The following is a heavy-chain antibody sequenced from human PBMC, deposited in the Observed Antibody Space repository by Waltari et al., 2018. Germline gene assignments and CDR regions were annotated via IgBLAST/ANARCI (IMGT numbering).Heavy chain of an antibody. CDR3: TRKSQLLWTGQDYYYGMDV. J-gene: IGHJ6*02. D-gene: IGHD3-22*01. CDR1: GFTFSSYG. V-gene: IGHV3-33*01. CDR2: ISYDGSNK. Sequence: QVQLEESGGGVVQPGKSLRLSCAASGFTFSSYGMYWVRQAPGKGVGLVAFISYDGSNKELADSVKGRFAISRDNSKNTLYLQMNSLRAEDTAVYYCTRKSQLLWTGQDYYYGMDVWGRGTTVTVSS.